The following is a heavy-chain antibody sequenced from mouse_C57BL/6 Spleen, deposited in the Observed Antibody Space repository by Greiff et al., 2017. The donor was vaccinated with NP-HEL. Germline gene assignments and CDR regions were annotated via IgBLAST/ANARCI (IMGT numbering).Heavy chain of an antibody. Sequence: VQLQQPGAELVRPGSSVKLSCKASGYTFTSYWMHWVKQRPIQGLEWIGNIDPSDSETHYNQKFKDKATLTVDKSSSTAYLQLSSLTSEDSAVYCGTREDSYYGRGYFDVWGTGTTVTVSS. CDR3: TREDSYYGRGYFDV. CDR2: IDPSDSET. CDR1: GYTFTSYW. D-gene: IGHD1-1*01. J-gene: IGHJ1*03. V-gene: IGHV1-52*01.